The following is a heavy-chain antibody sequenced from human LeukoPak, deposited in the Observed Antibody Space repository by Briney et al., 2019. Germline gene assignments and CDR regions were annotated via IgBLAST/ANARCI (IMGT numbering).Heavy chain of an antibody. Sequence: GGSRRLSCAASQFTFSNYWVSWVRQAAGKGLERVAHTSNDGTTNYYADSVKGRFNISRDNAKNSLYLHMNSLRIEDTAVYYCETTVPGYPDNYLDHWGQGTLVTVSS. CDR3: ETTVPGYPDNYLDH. CDR1: QFTFSNYW. J-gene: IGHJ4*02. V-gene: IGHV3-7*01. D-gene: IGHD6-19*01. CDR2: TSNDGTTN.